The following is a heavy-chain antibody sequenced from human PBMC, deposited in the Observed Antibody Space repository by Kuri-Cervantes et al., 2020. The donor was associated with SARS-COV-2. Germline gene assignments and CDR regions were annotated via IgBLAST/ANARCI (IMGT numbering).Heavy chain of an antibody. CDR2: IIPIFGTA. CDR3: ARAFYYYYYMDV. CDR1: GGTFSSYA. J-gene: IGHJ6*03. Sequence: SVKVSCKASGGTFSSYAISWVRQAPGQGLEWMGGIIPIFGTANYAQKFQGRVTITADEPTSTAYMELSSLRSEDTAVYYCARAFYYYYYMDVWGKGTTVTVSS. V-gene: IGHV1-69*13.